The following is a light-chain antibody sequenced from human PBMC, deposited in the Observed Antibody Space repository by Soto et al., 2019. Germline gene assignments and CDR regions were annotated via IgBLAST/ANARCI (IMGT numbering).Light chain of an antibody. V-gene: IGLV2-23*02. CDR2: EVS. CDR1: SGDVGIYNL. Sequence: QSALTQPASVSGSPGQSITISCTGASGDVGIYNLVSWYQQYPGKAPKLMIYEVSKRPSGVSNRFSGSKSGNTASLTISGLQAEDEADYYCCSYAGSSTYVFGTGTKVTVL. J-gene: IGLJ1*01. CDR3: CSYAGSSTYV.